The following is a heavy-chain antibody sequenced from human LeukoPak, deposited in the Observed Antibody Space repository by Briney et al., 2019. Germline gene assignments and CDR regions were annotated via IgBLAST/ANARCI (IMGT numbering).Heavy chain of an antibody. Sequence: GGSLRLSCAASGFTFSIYSMNWVRQAPGKGLEWLSSITSSSNYIYYADSVKGRFTISRDNVQNSLYLQMNSLRAEDTAMYYCARLYYDSSGYPDYWGQGTLVTVSS. CDR1: GFTFSIYS. CDR3: ARLYYDSSGYPDY. D-gene: IGHD3-22*01. J-gene: IGHJ4*02. CDR2: ITSSSNYI. V-gene: IGHV3-21*01.